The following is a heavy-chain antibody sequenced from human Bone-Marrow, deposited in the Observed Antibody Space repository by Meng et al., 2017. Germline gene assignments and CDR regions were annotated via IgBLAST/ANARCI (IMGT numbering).Heavy chain of an antibody. CDR1: GGSISSYY. V-gene: IGHV4-59*01. D-gene: IGHD2-15*01. J-gene: IGHJ5*02. CDR3: AAELGLTVVVP. CDR2: IYYSGST. Sequence: SETLSLTCTVSGGSISSYYWSWIRQPPGKGLEWIGYIYYSGSTNYNPSLKSRVTISVDTSKNQFSLKLSSVTAADTAVYYCAAELGLTVVVPWGQGTLVTVSS.